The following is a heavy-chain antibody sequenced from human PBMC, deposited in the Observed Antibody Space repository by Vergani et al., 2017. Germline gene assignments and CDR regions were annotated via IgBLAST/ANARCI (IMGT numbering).Heavy chain of an antibody. CDR1: GGSFSGYY. CDR3: ARDKVEEMAYGY. Sequence: QVQLQQWGAGLLKPSETLSLTCAVYGGSFSGYYWSWIRQPPGKGLEWIGEINHSGSTNYNPSLKSRVTISVDTSKNQFSLKLSSVTAADTAVYYCARDKVEEMAYGYWGQGALVTVSS. D-gene: IGHD5-24*01. CDR2: INHSGST. V-gene: IGHV4-34*01. J-gene: IGHJ4*02.